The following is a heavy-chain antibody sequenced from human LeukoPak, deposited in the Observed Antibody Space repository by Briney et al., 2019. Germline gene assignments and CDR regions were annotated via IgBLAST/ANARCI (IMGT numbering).Heavy chain of an antibody. CDR3: ARGGDSYGYLVPRGMVDY. Sequence: GGSLRLSCAASGFTVSSNYMSWVRQAPGKGLEWVSSISSSSSYIYYADSVKGRFTISRDNAKNSLYLQMNSLRAEDTAVYYCARGGDSYGYLVPRGMVDYWGQGTLVTVSS. D-gene: IGHD5-18*01. V-gene: IGHV3-21*01. CDR1: GFTVSSNY. CDR2: ISSSSSYI. J-gene: IGHJ4*02.